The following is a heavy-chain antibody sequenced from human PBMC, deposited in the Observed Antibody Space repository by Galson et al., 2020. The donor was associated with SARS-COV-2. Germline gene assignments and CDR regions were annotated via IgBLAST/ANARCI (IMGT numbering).Heavy chain of an antibody. Sequence: SETLYLTCDVYGESFSNSYCSWIRQPPGKGPEWIGELDESGTTFYNPSLKSRVTISQDMSRNQFSLKLTSVTAADMAVYYCARLPYFHVMDVWGQGTTVTVSS. V-gene: IGHV4-34*01. CDR2: LDESGTT. CDR3: ARLPYFHVMDV. D-gene: IGHD3-10*01. J-gene: IGHJ6*02. CDR1: GESFSNSY.